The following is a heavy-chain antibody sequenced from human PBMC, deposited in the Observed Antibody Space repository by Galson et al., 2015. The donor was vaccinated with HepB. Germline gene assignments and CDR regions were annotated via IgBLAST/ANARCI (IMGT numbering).Heavy chain of an antibody. CDR1: GYTFTSYA. D-gene: IGHD5-18*01. CDR3: ARNTAMVPDVYYYYYYMDV. V-gene: IGHV1-3*01. CDR2: INAGNGNT. J-gene: IGHJ6*03. Sequence: SVKVSCKASGYTFTSYAMHWVRQAPGQRLEWMGWINAGNGNTKYSQKFQGRVTITRDTSASTAYMELSSLRSEDTAVYYCARNTAMVPDVYYYYYYMDVWGKGTTVTVSS.